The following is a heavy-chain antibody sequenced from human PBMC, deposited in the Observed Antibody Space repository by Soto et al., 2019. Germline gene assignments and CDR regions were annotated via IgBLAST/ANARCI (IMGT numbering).Heavy chain of an antibody. CDR2: INPNSGGT. Sequence: ASVKVSCKASGYTFTGYYTHWVRQAPGQGXEWMGWINPNSGGTNYAQKFQGWVTMTRDTSISTAYMELSRLRSDDTAVYYCARALRGCSSTSCHATKFDPWGQGTLVTVSS. CDR1: GYTFTGYY. CDR3: ARALRGCSSTSCHATKFDP. J-gene: IGHJ5*02. V-gene: IGHV1-2*04. D-gene: IGHD2-2*01.